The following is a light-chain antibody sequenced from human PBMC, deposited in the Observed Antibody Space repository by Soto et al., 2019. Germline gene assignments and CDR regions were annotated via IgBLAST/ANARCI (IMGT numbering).Light chain of an antibody. CDR2: KAS. CDR3: VQYNSYPIT. CDR1: QSVRSA. V-gene: IGKV1-5*03. Sequence: DIQMTQSPSTLSASLGDTVTVTCRASQSVRSALAWYQQKPGKAPKLLIYKASSLESGVPSKFSGSGSGAEFTLAISSLQPDDFATYYCVQYNSYPITFGGGTKVEIK. J-gene: IGKJ4*01.